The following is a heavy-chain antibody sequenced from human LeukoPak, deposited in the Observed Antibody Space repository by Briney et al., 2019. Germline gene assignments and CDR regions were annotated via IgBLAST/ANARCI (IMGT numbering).Heavy chain of an antibody. D-gene: IGHD3-22*01. CDR2: INSDGINT. CDR3: ARDLGQYYDTSDNWFDP. CDR1: GFTFSRYW. V-gene: IGHV3-74*01. J-gene: IGHJ5*02. Sequence: GGSLRLSCVASGFTFSRYWMDWVRQAPGKGLVWVSRINSDGINTSYADSVKGRFTISRDNAKNTLNLQMNSLRAEDTAVYYCARDLGQYYDTSDNWFDPWGQGTLVTVSS.